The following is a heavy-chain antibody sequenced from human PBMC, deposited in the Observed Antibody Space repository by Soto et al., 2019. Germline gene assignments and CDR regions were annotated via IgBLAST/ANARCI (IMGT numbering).Heavy chain of an antibody. J-gene: IGHJ3*02. CDR2: ILNDGGDQ. CDR1: GFTFSNYG. V-gene: IGHV3-30*19. D-gene: IGHD2-8*01. CDR3: ARDDDRPDNGLDM. Sequence: QVQLVESGGGVVQPGRSLRLSCAAYGFTFSNYGMHWVRQAPGKGLEWLAVILNDGGDQNYGDSVKGRFTISRDNSKNTLYLQINSLRVEDTAVYYCARDDDRPDNGLDMWGQGTMVTVSS.